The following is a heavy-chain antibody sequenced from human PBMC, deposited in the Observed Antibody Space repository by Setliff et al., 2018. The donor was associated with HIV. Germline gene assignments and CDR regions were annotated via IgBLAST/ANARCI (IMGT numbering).Heavy chain of an antibody. CDR3: ARAHYYGSGFMDV. CDR2: IYASGST. J-gene: IGHJ6*04. CDR1: GGSINSYY. V-gene: IGHV4-4*08. D-gene: IGHD3-10*01. Sequence: SETLSLTCTVSGGSINSYYWSWIRQPPGKGLEWIGYIYASGSTNYNPSLKSRVTISVDTSKNQFSLNLSSVTAADTAVYYCARAHYYGSGFMDVWGRGTPVTVSS.